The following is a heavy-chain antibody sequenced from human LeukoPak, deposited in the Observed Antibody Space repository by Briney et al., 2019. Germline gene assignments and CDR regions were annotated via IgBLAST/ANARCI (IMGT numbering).Heavy chain of an antibody. Sequence: SETLSLTCTVSGGSISSSSYYWGWIRQPPGKGLEWIGSIYYSGSTSYSPSLKSRVTISADTSKNQFFLKLTSVTAADTAVYYCAREGEGYILSGYSYWGQGTLVTVSS. CDR2: IYYSGST. CDR3: AREGEGYILSGYSY. J-gene: IGHJ4*02. CDR1: GGSISSSSYY. V-gene: IGHV4-39*07. D-gene: IGHD3-9*01.